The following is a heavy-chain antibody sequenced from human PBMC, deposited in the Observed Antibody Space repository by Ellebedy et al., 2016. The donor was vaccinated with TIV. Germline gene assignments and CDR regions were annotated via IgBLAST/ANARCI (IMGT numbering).Heavy chain of an antibody. Sequence: GESLKISCAASGFTVSSNYMSWVRQAPGKGLEWVSVIYSGGSTYYADSVKGRFTISRDNVKNSLYLQMNSLRAEDTAVYYCARDQGWAVAGTTRFDYWGQGTLVTVSS. CDR3: ARDQGWAVAGTTRFDY. J-gene: IGHJ4*02. CDR1: GFTVSSNY. CDR2: IYSGGST. D-gene: IGHD6-19*01. V-gene: IGHV3-53*01.